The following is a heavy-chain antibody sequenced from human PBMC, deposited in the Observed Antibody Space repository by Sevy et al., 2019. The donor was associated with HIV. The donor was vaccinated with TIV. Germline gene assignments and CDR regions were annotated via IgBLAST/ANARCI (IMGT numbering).Heavy chain of an antibody. Sequence: GGSLRLSCAASGFTFSSYSMNWVRQAPGKGLEWVSSISSSSSYIYYADSVKGRFTISRDNSKNTLYLQMNSLRAEDTAVYYCARVEAFSRAYCSGGSCYSPYYYYGMDVWGQGTTVTVSS. V-gene: IGHV3-21*01. J-gene: IGHJ6*02. CDR1: GFTFSSYS. CDR2: ISSSSSYI. D-gene: IGHD2-15*01. CDR3: ARVEAFSRAYCSGGSCYSPYYYYGMDV.